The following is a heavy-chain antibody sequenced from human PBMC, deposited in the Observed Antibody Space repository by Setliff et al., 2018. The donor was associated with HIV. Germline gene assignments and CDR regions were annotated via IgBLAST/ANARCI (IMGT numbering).Heavy chain of an antibody. CDR3: ARDICTSTSCPSGWFDP. D-gene: IGHD2-2*01. CDR1: GYSISSGYY. V-gene: IGHV4-38-2*02. J-gene: IGHJ5*02. CDR2: IYHSGST. Sequence: PSETLSLTCAVSGYSISSGYYWGWIRQPPGKGLQWIGSIYHSGSTYYNPSLKRRVTISVDTSNNQFSLKLSSVTAADTAMYYCARDICTSTSCPSGWFDPWGQGTLVTVSS.